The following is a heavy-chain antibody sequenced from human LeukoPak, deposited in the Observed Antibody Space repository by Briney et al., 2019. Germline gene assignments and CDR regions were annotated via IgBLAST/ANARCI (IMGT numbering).Heavy chain of an antibody. V-gene: IGHV3-11*01. D-gene: IGHD2-2*01. CDR3: ARGSFPCSSTSCFNWFDP. CDR1: GFTFSDYY. J-gene: IGHJ5*02. Sequence: GGSLRLSCTASGFTFSDYYMSWIRQAPGKGLGWVSYISSSGSTIYYADSVKGRFTISRDNAKNSLYLQMNSLRAEETAVCYCARGSFPCSSTSCFNWFDPWGQGTLVTVST. CDR2: ISSSGSTI.